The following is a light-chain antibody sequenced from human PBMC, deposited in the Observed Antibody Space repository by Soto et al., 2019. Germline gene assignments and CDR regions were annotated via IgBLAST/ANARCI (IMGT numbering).Light chain of an antibody. V-gene: IGKV3-20*01. CDR2: GAS. J-gene: IGKJ1*01. CDR3: QQYGSSPPWT. CDR1: QIIDSRY. Sequence: DIVMTQSPDSLAVSPGERATLSCRASQIIDSRYLGWYQQKPGQAPRLLIYGASSRATGIPDRFSGSGSGTDFTLTISRLEPEDVGVYYCQQYGSSPPWTFGQGTKVDIK.